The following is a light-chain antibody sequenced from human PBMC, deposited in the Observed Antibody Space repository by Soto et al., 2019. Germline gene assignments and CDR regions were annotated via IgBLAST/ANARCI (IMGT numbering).Light chain of an antibody. CDR1: QSLTMW. V-gene: IGKV1-5*03. J-gene: IGKJ1*01. Sequence: DIHMTQSPSTLSASVGDRVTITCRASQSLTMWLAWYQQKPGKAPNLLIYKTSSLESGVPSRVSGSGSVTEFTLTISSLQPDYCATYECHHWTDYSWTFGQGTKVEGK. CDR3: HHWTDYSWT. CDR2: KTS.